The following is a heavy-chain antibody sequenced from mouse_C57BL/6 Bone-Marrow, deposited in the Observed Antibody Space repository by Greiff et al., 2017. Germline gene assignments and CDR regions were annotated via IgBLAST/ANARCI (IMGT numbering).Heavy chain of an antibody. CDR1: GYTFTEYT. CDR2: FYPGSGSI. CDR3: ARHEDASSDYYYAMDY. D-gene: IGHD3-2*02. V-gene: IGHV1-62-2*01. J-gene: IGHJ4*01. Sequence: QVQLQQSGAELVKPGASVKLSCKASGYTFTEYTIHWVKQRSGQGLEWIGWFYPGSGSIKYNENFKDKATLTADKSSSTVYMELSRLTSDDSAVYFGARHEDASSDYYYAMDYWGQGTSVTVSS.